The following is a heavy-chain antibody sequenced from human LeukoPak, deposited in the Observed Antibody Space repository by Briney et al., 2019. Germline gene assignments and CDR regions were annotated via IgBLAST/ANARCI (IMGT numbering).Heavy chain of an antibody. CDR2: IYTSGST. V-gene: IGHV4-4*07. J-gene: IGHJ5*02. CDR1: GGSISSYY. Sequence: SETLSLTCTVSGGSISSYYWSWIRQPAGKGLEWIGRIYTSGSTNYNPSLKSRVTISVDTSKNQFSLKLSSVTAADTAVYYCAREDEYCSGGSCYRNWFDPWGQGTLVTVSS. CDR3: AREDEYCSGGSCYRNWFDP. D-gene: IGHD2-15*01.